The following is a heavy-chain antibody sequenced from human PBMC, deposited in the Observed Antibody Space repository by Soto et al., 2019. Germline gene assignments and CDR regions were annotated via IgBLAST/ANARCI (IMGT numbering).Heavy chain of an antibody. CDR3: ARVIAASLFPNWFDL. J-gene: IGHJ5*02. Sequence: SETLSLTCTVSGGSINTYYWSWIRQPPGKGLEWIGFIYYSGSTNYNPSLKSRVTISADTSKNQFSLKLSSVTAADTAVYFCARVIAASLFPNWFDLWGQGTLVTVSS. CDR2: IYYSGST. D-gene: IGHD6-13*01. CDR1: GGSINTYY. V-gene: IGHV4-59*01.